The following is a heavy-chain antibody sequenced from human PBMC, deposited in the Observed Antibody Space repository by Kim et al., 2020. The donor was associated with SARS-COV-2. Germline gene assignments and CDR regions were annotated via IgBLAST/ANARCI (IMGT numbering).Heavy chain of an antibody. CDR3: ARVGLNYYGSGSYYKEDY. V-gene: IGHV4-31*03. CDR1: GGSISSGGYY. CDR2: IYYSGST. Sequence: SETLSLTCTVSGGSISSGGYYWSWIRQHPGKGLEWIGYIYYSGSTYYNPSLKSRVTISVDTSKNQFSLKLSSVTAADTAVYYCARVGLNYYGSGSYYKEDYWGQGTLVTVSS. J-gene: IGHJ4*02. D-gene: IGHD3-10*01.